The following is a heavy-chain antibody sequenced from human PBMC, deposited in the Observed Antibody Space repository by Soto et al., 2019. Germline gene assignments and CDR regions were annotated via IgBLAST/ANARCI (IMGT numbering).Heavy chain of an antibody. J-gene: IGHJ5*02. CDR3: ARVENTMVRGVIMINWFDP. Sequence: SETLSLTCTVSGGSISSSSYYWGWIRQPPGKGLEWIGSIYYSGSTYYNPSLKSRVTISVDTSKNQFSLKLSSVTAADTAVYYCARVENTMVRGVIMINWFDPWGQGTLVTVS. V-gene: IGHV4-39*01. CDR2: IYYSGST. CDR1: GGSISSSSYY. D-gene: IGHD3-10*01.